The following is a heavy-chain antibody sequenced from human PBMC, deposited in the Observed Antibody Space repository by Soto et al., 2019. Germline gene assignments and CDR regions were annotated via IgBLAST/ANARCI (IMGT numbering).Heavy chain of an antibody. CDR2: INHSGST. CDR1: GGSVRGYY. Sequence: SETLSLTCAVYGGSVRGYYWSWIRQPPGKGREWIGEINHSGSTNYNPSLKSRVTISVDTSKNQLSLKLSSVTSADTAVYYCARGSYFYYVWGSSRSYNWFDLWGQGTLVTVSS. CDR3: ARGSYFYYVWGSSRSYNWFDL. D-gene: IGHD3-16*02. J-gene: IGHJ5*02. V-gene: IGHV4-34*01.